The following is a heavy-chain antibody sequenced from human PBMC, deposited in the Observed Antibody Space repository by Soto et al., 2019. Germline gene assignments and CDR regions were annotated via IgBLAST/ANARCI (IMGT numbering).Heavy chain of an antibody. CDR2: IRSKANSYAT. Sequence: GGSLRLSCAASGFTFSGSAMYWVRQASGKGLEWVGRIRSKANSYATAYAASVKGRFTISRDDSKNTAYLQMNSLKTEDTAVYYCTSPIAVAGITNYYYYGMDVWGQGTTVTVSS. V-gene: IGHV3-73*01. J-gene: IGHJ6*02. CDR1: GFTFSGSA. CDR3: TSPIAVAGITNYYYYGMDV. D-gene: IGHD6-19*01.